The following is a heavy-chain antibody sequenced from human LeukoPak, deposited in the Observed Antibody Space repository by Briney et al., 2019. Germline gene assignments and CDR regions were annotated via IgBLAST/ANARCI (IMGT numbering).Heavy chain of an antibody. CDR2: IYYSGST. Sequence: SETLSLTCTVSGGSISSSSYYWDWIRQPPGKRLEWVGSIYYSGSTYYNPSLKSRVTISVDTSKNQFSLKLNSVTAADTAVYYCARQTVVAANIDYWGQGTLVTVSS. V-gene: IGHV4-39*01. J-gene: IGHJ4*02. CDR3: ARQTVVAANIDY. CDR1: GGSISSSSYY. D-gene: IGHD2-15*01.